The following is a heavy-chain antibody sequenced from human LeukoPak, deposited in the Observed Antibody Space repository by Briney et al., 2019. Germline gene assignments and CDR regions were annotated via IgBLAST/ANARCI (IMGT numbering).Heavy chain of an antibody. CDR1: GGSISSGSYY. J-gene: IGHJ6*03. D-gene: IGHD1-7*01. V-gene: IGHV4-61*02. Sequence: SETLSLTCTVSGGSISSGSYYWSWIRQPAGKGLEWIGRIYTSGSTNYNPSLKSRVTISVDTSKNQFSLKLSSVTAADTAVYYCARGLAASRNYYYYYYYMDVWGKGTTVTVSS. CDR2: IYTSGST. CDR3: ARGLAASRNYYYYYYYMDV.